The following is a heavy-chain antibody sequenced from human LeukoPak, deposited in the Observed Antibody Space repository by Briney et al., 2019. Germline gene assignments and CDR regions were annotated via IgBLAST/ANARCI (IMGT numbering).Heavy chain of an antibody. CDR2: VYYGGNT. V-gene: IGHV4-39*01. J-gene: IGHJ6*03. Sequence: PGGSLRLSCAASGFTFSSSEMNWVRQAPGKGLEWIGNVYYGGNTFYNSSLESRVTISVDMSKNQFSLKLTSLTAADTAGYYCARQRADYFYHYLDVWGKGTSVTVSS. CDR1: GFTFSSSE. CDR3: ARQRADYFYHYLDV.